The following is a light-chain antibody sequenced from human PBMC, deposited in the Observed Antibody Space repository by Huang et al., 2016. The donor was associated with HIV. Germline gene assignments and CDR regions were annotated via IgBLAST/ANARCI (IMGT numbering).Light chain of an antibody. CDR3: QQYNSIPWT. CDR1: QSVSTW. Sequence: DIRMTQSSSTLTASVGASVTIACRASQSVSTWLAWYQQKPGRAPNLMIYDASSLESGVPSRFSGGGSGTAFTLTISGLQPDDFATYYCQQYNSIPWTFGQGTKVEV. J-gene: IGKJ1*01. V-gene: IGKV1-5*01. CDR2: DAS.